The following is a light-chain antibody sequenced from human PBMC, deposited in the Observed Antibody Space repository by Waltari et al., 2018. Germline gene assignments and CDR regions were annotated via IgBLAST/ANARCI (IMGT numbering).Light chain of an antibody. CDR1: QDISQR. J-gene: IGKJ1*01. CDR2: GAS. V-gene: IGKV1-27*01. Sequence: DIRMTQSTSPLSAAVGDRVTITCRAGQDISQRLAWYQQKPGKVTKLLIYGASTLQSGVPSRFSGTESATEFSLSISTLQPEDVATYYCQNAVTFGQGTQVEI. CDR3: QNAVT.